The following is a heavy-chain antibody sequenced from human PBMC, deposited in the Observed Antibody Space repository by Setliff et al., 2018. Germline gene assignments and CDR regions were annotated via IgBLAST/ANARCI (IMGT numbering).Heavy chain of an antibody. J-gene: IGHJ4*02. V-gene: IGHV4-39*07. CDR3: ARVKIAILPAAIDY. Sequence: SETLSLTCTVSGGPISSSSYYWGWIRQPPGKGLEWIGSIYYSGSTYYNPPLKSRVTISVDTSKNQFSLKLSPVTAADTAVYYCARVKIAILPAAIDYWGQGTLVTVSS. D-gene: IGHD2-2*01. CDR1: GGPISSSSYY. CDR2: IYYSGST.